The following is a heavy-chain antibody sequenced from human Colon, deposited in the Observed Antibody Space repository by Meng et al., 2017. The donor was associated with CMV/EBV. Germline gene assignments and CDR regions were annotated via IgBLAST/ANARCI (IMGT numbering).Heavy chain of an antibody. CDR3: ARVHPAYYYDTSAYPLDY. CDR1: GFSFGTFY. CDR2: ISGDGATT. D-gene: IGHD3-22*01. J-gene: IGHJ4*02. V-gene: IGHV3-74*01. Sequence: GESLKISCEGSGFSFGTFYMHWVRQAPGKGLEWVSRISGDGATTTYAESVKGRFTLSRDNAKNTMYLQMNSLRAEDTAVYYCARVHPAYYYDTSAYPLDYWGQGTLVTVSS.